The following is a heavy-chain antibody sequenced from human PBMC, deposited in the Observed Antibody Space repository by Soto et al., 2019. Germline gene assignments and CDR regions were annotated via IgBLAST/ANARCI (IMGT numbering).Heavy chain of an antibody. CDR2: RNYIGSS. CDR3: ARAGGIVAAMNYEGLDV. Sequence: QVQLQESGPGLIKPSQTLSLTCTVSGVSINSDGAYWTWIRQQPGKGLEWIGYRNYIGSSYYNPSLQSRVSIAVDTSKNHVYVKLTSVSAADEAVYYWARAGGIVAAMNYEGLDVWGQGATVTVSS. J-gene: IGHJ6*02. D-gene: IGHD5-12*01. CDR1: GVSINSDGAY. V-gene: IGHV4-31*03.